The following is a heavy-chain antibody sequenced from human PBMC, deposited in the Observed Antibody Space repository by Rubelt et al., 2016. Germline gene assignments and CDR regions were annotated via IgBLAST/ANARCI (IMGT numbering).Heavy chain of an antibody. Sequence: EVQLLESGGGLVQPGGSLRLSCAASGFTFSSYAMSWVRQAPGKGLEWVSAISGSGGSTYYADSVKGRFTISRDNSKNTLYLQMNSLRAEDTAVYYCAKDVLRFLEWSTSVDYWGQGTLVTVSS. CDR1: GFTFSSYA. J-gene: IGHJ4*02. CDR2: ISGSGGST. V-gene: IGHV3-23*01. CDR3: AKDVLRFLEWSTSVDY. D-gene: IGHD3-3*01.